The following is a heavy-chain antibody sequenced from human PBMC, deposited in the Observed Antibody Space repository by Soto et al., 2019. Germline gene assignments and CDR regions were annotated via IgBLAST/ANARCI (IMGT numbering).Heavy chain of an antibody. CDR1: GYTFSAYY. Sequence: QVHLVQSGAEVKKPGASVKVSCKTSGYTFSAYYMHWVRQAPGQGLEWMGWINPKSGGTLCAQKFQGRVTMTRDTSISTAYMELSRLRSDDTAVYYCARGGTFAYDTSGYSVYWGQGTLVTVSS. V-gene: IGHV1-2*02. CDR2: INPKSGGT. D-gene: IGHD3-22*01. J-gene: IGHJ4*02. CDR3: ARGGTFAYDTSGYSVY.